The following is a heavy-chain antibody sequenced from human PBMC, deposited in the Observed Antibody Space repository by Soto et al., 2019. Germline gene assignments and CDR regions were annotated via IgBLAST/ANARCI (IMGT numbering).Heavy chain of an antibody. V-gene: IGHV3-23*01. CDR3: AKGTANWNFGYFDY. CDR2: IGGSGGGT. CDR1: GFTFSSYA. D-gene: IGHD1-7*01. J-gene: IGHJ4*02. Sequence: GGSLRLSCAASGFTFSSYAMTWVRQAPGKGLGWVSVIGGSGGGTYYADSVKGRFTISRDNSKNTLYLQMNSLRAEDTAVYYCAKGTANWNFGYFDYWGQGTLVTVSA.